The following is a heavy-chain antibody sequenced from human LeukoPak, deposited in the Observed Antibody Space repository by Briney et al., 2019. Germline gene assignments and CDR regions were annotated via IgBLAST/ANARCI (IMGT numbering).Heavy chain of an antibody. D-gene: IGHD2-15*01. CDR1: GGSINSYY. V-gene: IGHV4-59*01. CDR2: IYYSGST. CDR3: ARVDCSGGSCYAFDI. J-gene: IGHJ3*02. Sequence: SETLSLTCTVSGGSINSYYWNWIRQPPGKVLEWIGYIYYSGSTNYNPSLKSRVTISVDTSKNQFSLKLSSVTAADTAVYYCARVDCSGGSCYAFDIWGQGTMVTVSS.